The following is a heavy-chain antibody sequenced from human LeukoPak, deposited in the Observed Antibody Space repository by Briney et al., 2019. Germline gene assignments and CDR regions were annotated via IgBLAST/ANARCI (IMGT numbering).Heavy chain of an antibody. CDR3: VKDSRGDYAFDY. V-gene: IGHV1-3*01. CDR2: INAGNGNT. D-gene: IGHD4-17*01. CDR1: GYTFTSYA. J-gene: IGHJ4*02. Sequence: ASVKVSCKASGYTFTSYAMHWVRQAPGQRLEWMGWINAGNGNTKYSQKFQGRVTITRDTSASTAYMELSSLRSEDTAVYYCVKDSRGDYAFDYWGQGTLVTVSS.